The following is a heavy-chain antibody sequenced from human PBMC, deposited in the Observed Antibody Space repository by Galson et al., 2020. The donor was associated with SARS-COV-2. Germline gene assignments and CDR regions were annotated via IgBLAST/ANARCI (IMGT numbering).Heavy chain of an antibody. CDR3: AKDRGTMVQGAIAT. D-gene: IGHD3-10*01. Sequence: GGSLRLSCAASGFTFDDYAMHWVRQAPGKGLEWVSGISWNSGSIGYADSVKGRFTISRDNAKNSLYLQMNSLRAEDTALYYCAKDRGTMVQGAIATWGQGTLVTVSS. CDR1: GFTFDDYA. V-gene: IGHV3-9*01. J-gene: IGHJ5*02. CDR2: ISWNSGSI.